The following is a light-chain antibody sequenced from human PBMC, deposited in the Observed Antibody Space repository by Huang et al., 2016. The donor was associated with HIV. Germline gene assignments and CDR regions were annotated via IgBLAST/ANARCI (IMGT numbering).Light chain of an antibody. CDR1: QSLLSTSNENNN. CDR2: WAS. V-gene: IGKV4-1*01. J-gene: IGKJ3*01. CDR3: QQYFTTPRT. Sequence: DIVMTQSPDSLSVSLGERATINCKSSQSLLSTSNENNNLALYQQKPGRPPKLRIYWASTRASGVPDRFSGSGSGPDFSLTISSLQAEDAAVYYCQQYFTTPRTFGPGTKVEIK.